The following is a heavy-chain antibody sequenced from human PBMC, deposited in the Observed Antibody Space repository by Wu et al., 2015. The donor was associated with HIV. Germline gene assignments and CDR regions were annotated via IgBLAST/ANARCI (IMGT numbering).Heavy chain of an antibody. D-gene: IGHD2-15*01. CDR3: ASGSCSGGSCYSLTT. Sequence: QVQLIQSGAEVKKPGASVKVSCKTSGYSFTNFYLHWVRQAPGQGLEWMGVLNPSGGATTYAQKFLDRVALTSDTSTSTVYMDLSSLRSDDTAVYYCASGSCSGGSCYSLTTWGQGTLVTVSS. V-gene: IGHV1-46*01. CDR1: GYSFTNFY. J-gene: IGHJ4*02. CDR2: LNPSGGAT.